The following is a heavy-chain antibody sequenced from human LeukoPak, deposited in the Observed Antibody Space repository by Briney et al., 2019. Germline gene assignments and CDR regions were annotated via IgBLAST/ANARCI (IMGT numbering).Heavy chain of an antibody. Sequence: GGSLRLSCAASGLTFSSYAMSWVRQAPGKGLEWVSAISGSGGSTYYADSVKGRFTISRDNSKNTLYLQMNSLRAEDTAVYYCAKDSYGSGSYYLTGRFDYWGQGTLVTVSS. D-gene: IGHD3-10*01. CDR1: GLTFSSYA. CDR3: AKDSYGSGSYYLTGRFDY. J-gene: IGHJ4*02. V-gene: IGHV3-23*01. CDR2: ISGSGGST.